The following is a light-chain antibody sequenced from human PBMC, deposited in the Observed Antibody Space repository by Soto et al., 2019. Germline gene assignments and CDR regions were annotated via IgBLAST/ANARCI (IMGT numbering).Light chain of an antibody. CDR2: GVN. CDR3: SSYNTSSALQV. J-gene: IGLJ1*01. CDR1: IXDFVLYNY. Sequence: QSALTQPASVSGSPGRSITISCSGTIXDFVLYNYVSWYQQHPGKAPKLMIYGVNNRPSGVSNRFSGSKSGNTASLTISGLQADDEADYYCSSYNTSSALQVFGTGTRSPS. V-gene: IGLV2-14*01.